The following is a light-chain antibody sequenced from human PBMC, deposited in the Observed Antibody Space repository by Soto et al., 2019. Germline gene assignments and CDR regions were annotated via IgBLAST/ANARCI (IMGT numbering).Light chain of an antibody. CDR1: QSVSIS. J-gene: IGKJ1*01. Sequence: EIVMTQSPVTLSVSPGERVTLSCRASQSVSISLAWYQQKPGQAPRLLIHGASRRATGVPARFSGSGSGTEFTLTLSSLQSEDFAVYYCQQYNNWLGTFGQGTKVEIK. CDR3: QQYNNWLGT. CDR2: GAS. V-gene: IGKV3-15*01.